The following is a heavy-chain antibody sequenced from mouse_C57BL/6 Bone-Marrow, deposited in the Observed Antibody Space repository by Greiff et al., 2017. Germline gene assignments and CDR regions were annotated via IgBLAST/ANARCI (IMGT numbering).Heavy chain of an antibody. CDR1: GYTFTSYW. V-gene: IGHV1-50*01. CDR2: IDPSDSYT. CDR3: ASYGGYYFDY. J-gene: IGHJ2*01. Sequence: QVQLKESGAELVKPGASVKLSCKASGYTFTSYWMQWVKQRPGQGLEWIGEIDPSDSYTNYNQKFKGKATLTVDTSSSTAYMQLSSLTSEDSAVYYWASYGGYYFDYGGQGTTLTVSS. D-gene: IGHD1-2*01.